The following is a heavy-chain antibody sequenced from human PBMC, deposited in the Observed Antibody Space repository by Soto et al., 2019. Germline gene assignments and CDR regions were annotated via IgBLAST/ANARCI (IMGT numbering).Heavy chain of an antibody. CDR1: GFTVSSNY. Sequence: PGGSLRLSCAASGFTVSSNYMSWVRQAPGKGLEWVSVIYSGGSTYYADSVKGRFTISRDNSKNTLYLQMNSLRAEDTAVYYCAVPSAGTTVFYYYGMDVWGQGTTVTVSS. CDR2: IYSGGST. CDR3: AVPSAGTTVFYYYGMDV. V-gene: IGHV3-66*01. D-gene: IGHD1-1*01. J-gene: IGHJ6*02.